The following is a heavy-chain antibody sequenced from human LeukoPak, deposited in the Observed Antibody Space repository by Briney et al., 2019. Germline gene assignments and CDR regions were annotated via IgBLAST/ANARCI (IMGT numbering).Heavy chain of an antibody. D-gene: IGHD2-2*01. CDR2: IRYDGSNK. J-gene: IGHJ3*02. CDR3: AKEYCSSTSCYVAFDI. V-gene: IGHV3-30*02. CDR1: GFTFSSYG. Sequence: EGSLRLSCAASGFTFSSYGMHWVRQAPGKGLEWVAFIRYDGSNKYYADSVKGRFTISRDNSKNTLYLQINSLRAEDTAVYYCAKEYCSSTSCYVAFDIWGQGTMVTVSS.